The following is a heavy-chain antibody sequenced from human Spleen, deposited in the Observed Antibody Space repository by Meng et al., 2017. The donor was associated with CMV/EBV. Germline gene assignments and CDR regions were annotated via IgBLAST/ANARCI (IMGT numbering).Heavy chain of an antibody. D-gene: IGHD6-13*01. CDR1: GHTFASYG. CDR3: ARDSGSSWYAEPDYSFDY. CDR2: ISGYDDDT. J-gene: IGHJ4*02. V-gene: IGHV1-18*01. Sequence: ASVKVSCKASGHTFASYGISWVRQAPGHGLEWMGWISGYDDDTNYAQKFQGRVSVTTDSLTSTAYMELRSLRSDDTAMYYCARDSGSSWYAEPDYSFDYWGQGTLVTVSS.